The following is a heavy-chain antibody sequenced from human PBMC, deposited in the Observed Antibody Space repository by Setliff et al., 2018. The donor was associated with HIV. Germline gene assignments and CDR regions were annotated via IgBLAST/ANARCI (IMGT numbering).Heavy chain of an antibody. CDR2: IYYSGST. D-gene: IGHD3-16*01. Sequence: PSETLSLTCTVSGGSISSGDYYWSWIRQHPGKGLEWIGYIYYSGSTYYNPSLKSRVTISVDTSKNQFSLKLSSVTAADTAVYYCARPALGIGGGSRFDNWGQGIRVTVSS. CDR3: ARPALGIGGGSRFDN. J-gene: IGHJ4*02. V-gene: IGHV4-31*03. CDR1: GGSISSGDYY.